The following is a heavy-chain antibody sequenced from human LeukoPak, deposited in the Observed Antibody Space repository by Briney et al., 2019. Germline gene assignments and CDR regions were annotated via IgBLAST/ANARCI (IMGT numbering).Heavy chain of an antibody. V-gene: IGHV3-48*03. CDR3: ARSARLMKGVVEVTALDD. D-gene: IGHD3-3*01. CDR2: LRSSGSAF. J-gene: IGHJ4*02. CDR1: GFTFRSYE. Sequence: PGGSLRLSCEDSGFTFRSYEMNWVRQAPGKGLEWIAYLRSSGSAFSYADSVKGRFTIARDNAKNSVYLEMNSLRADDTAVYYCARSARLMKGVVEVTALDDWGQGTLVTVSS.